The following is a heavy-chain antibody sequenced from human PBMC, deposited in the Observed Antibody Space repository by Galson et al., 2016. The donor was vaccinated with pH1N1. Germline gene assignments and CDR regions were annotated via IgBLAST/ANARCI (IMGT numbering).Heavy chain of an antibody. CDR3: AKDIGYCSSTSCQYYYYYGMDV. V-gene: IGHV3-23*01. CDR1: GFTFSSYA. Sequence: SLRLSCAASGFTFSSYAMSWVRQAPGKGLEWVSAISGSGGSTYYADSVKGRFTISRDNSKNTLYLQTNSLRAEDTAVYYCAKDIGYCSSTSCQYYYYYGMDVWGQGTTVTVSS. J-gene: IGHJ6*02. CDR2: ISGSGGST. D-gene: IGHD2-2*01.